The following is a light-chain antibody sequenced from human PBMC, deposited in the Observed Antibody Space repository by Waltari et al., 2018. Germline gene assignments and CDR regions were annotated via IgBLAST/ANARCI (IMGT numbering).Light chain of an antibody. CDR2: GAS. V-gene: IGKV3-15*01. CDR3: QQYNNWPRP. Sequence: EIVMTHSPATLSVSPGERATLSCRASQSISSTLAWYQQKPGQAPRLLIYGASTRATGIPARFSGSGSGTEFTLTISSLQSEDFAVYYCQQYNNWPRPFGQGTKVEIK. CDR1: QSISST. J-gene: IGKJ1*01.